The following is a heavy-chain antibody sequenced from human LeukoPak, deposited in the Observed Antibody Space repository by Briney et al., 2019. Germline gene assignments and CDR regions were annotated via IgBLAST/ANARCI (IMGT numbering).Heavy chain of an antibody. CDR3: ARGISNVLLWFGESRGMYYFDY. J-gene: IGHJ4*02. D-gene: IGHD3-10*01. CDR2: INHSGST. V-gene: IGHV4-34*01. CDR1: GGSFSAYY. Sequence: SETLSLTCAVYGGSFSAYYWSWIRQPPGKGLEWIGEINHSGSTNYNPSLKSRVTISVDTSKNQFSLKLSSVTAADTAVYYCARGISNVLLWFGESRGMYYFDYWGQGTLVTVSS.